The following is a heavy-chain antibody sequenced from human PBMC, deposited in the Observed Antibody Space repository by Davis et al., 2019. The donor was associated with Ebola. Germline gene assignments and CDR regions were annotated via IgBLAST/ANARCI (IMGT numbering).Heavy chain of an antibody. V-gene: IGHV4-31*03. J-gene: IGHJ6*03. Sequence: LRLSCTVSGGSISRGGSYWTWIRQHTGKGVEWIGYIYYSGSTNYKPSLKSRVTISLDTSKTQFSLNLYSVTAADTAVYYCARDLRYDSSGYDYYFYMDVWGKGTTVTVSS. CDR1: GGSISRGGSY. CDR2: IYYSGST. CDR3: ARDLRYDSSGYDYYFYMDV. D-gene: IGHD3-22*01.